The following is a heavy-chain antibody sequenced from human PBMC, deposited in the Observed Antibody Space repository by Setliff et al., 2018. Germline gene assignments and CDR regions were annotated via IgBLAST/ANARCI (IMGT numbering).Heavy chain of an antibody. V-gene: IGHV1-46*01. CDR3: ARLQALFGVSKDGDWFDP. J-gene: IGHJ5*02. CDR2: VNPGGLTS. D-gene: IGHD3-3*01. CDR1: GYSFTSHY. Sequence: GASVKVSCKTSGYSFTSHYMHWVRQAPGQGLEWMGIVNPGGLTSSSTQKFEGRVTMTRDTSTSTVYMELNSLTSDDTAVYYCARLQALFGVSKDGDWFDPWGQGSLVTVSS.